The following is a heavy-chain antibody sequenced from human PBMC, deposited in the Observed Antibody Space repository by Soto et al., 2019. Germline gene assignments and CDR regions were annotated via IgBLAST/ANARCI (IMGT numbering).Heavy chain of an antibody. CDR2: ISAYNANT. CDR3: ARVRPLWFGEFQAPDYNYYYGMDV. V-gene: IGHV1-18*01. J-gene: IGHJ6*02. D-gene: IGHD3-10*01. Sequence: ASVKVSCKASGYTFTSYGINWVRQAPGQGPEWMGWISAYNANTKYAQKLQGRVTMTTDTSTSTAYMELRSLRSDDTAMYYCARVRPLWFGEFQAPDYNYYYGMDVWGQGTTVTVS. CDR1: GYTFTSYG.